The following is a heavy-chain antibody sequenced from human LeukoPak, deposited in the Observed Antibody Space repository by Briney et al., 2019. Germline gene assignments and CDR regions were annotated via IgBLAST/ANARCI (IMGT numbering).Heavy chain of an antibody. CDR3: ARVRRRSSAYDYSDY. CDR2: LSSSSTYI. D-gene: IGHD5-12*01. J-gene: IGHJ4*02. V-gene: IGHV3-21*06. CDR1: GFTFSGYS. Sequence: GGSLGLSCAASGFTFSGYSMNWVRQAPGKGLEWVSALSSSSTYIYYVDSVKGRFTISRDNAKNSLYLQMNSLRAEDTAIYFCARVRRRSSAYDYSDYWGQGTLVTVSA.